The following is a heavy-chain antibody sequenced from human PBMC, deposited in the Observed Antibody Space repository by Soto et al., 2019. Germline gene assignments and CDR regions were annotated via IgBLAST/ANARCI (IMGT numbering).Heavy chain of an antibody. Sequence: EVLLVESGGGLVKPGGSLRLSCAASGFNFGGSSMNWVRQSPRKGLEWVAYISYSGGFIKYADSVKGRFTISRDNAKNSQFLQMDSLRADDTAVYYCATSTSWYYFHLGQGTLVTVSS. CDR3: ATSTSWYYFH. V-gene: IGHV3-21*01. D-gene: IGHD6-13*01. CDR1: GFNFGGSS. CDR2: ISYSGGFI. J-gene: IGHJ4*02.